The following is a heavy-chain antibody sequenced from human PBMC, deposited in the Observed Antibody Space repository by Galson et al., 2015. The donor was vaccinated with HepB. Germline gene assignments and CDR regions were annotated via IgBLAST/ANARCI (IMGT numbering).Heavy chain of an antibody. J-gene: IGHJ5*01. CDR1: GDSVSSNRAA. CDR2: TYYRSKWST. V-gene: IGHV6-1*01. Sequence: CAISGDSVSSNRAAWNWVRQSPSRGLEWLGRTYYRSKWSTDYAVSVKSRITISPDTSKNQFSLQPNSVTPEDAAVYYCARTMSADGTNCFDSWGQGTLVTVSS. D-gene: IGHD6-13*01. CDR3: ARTMSADGTNCFDS.